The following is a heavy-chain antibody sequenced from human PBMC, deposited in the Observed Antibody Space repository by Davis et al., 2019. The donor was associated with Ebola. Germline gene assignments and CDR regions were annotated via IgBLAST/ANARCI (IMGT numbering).Heavy chain of an antibody. D-gene: IGHD1-14*01. CDR3: ATSPEYDN. Sequence: GESLKISCAASGFTFSDSTMNRVRQAPGKGLEWVSAISGSGDSTNYADSVKGRFTISRDNSKTTVFLQMNSLRADDTAVYFCATSPEYDNWGQGTLVTVSS. V-gene: IGHV3-23*01. J-gene: IGHJ4*02. CDR2: ISGSGDST. CDR1: GFTFSDST.